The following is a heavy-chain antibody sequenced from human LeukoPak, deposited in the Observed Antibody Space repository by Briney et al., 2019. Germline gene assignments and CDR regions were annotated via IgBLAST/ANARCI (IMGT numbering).Heavy chain of an antibody. Sequence: SETLSLTCTVSADSISSSTYYWGWIRQPPGKGLEWIGSIYYSGSTYYNPSLKSRVTISVDTSENQFSLKLSSVTAADTAVYYCARMTSSGWYREDYWGQGTLVTVSS. D-gene: IGHD6-19*01. J-gene: IGHJ4*02. CDR3: ARMTSSGWYREDY. V-gene: IGHV4-39*07. CDR2: IYYSGST. CDR1: ADSISSSTYY.